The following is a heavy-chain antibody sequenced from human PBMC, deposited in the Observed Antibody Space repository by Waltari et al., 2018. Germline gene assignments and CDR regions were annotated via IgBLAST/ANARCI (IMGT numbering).Heavy chain of an antibody. D-gene: IGHD3-10*01. J-gene: IGHJ4*02. V-gene: IGHV3-30*01. CDR1: GISVRSYA. CDR3: ARDGHSYFYGSWSDY. CDR2: ISFDGNNI. Sequence: QVQLVESGGGVVQPGKSLTLSCEVSGISVRSYAMHWVRQAPGKGLEWVAVISFDGNNIYFADSVKGRFTINRDNSKNTLSLQMNSLTPEDTAIYYCARDGHSYFYGSWSDYWGQGTLVTVSS.